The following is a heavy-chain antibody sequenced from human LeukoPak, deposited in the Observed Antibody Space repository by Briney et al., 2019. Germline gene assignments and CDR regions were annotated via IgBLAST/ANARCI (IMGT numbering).Heavy chain of an antibody. J-gene: IGHJ1*01. CDR2: IIPIFGTA. D-gene: IGHD5-24*01. CDR3: VTRGGWLPILHAEYFQH. CDR1: GGTFSSYA. V-gene: IGHV1-69*06. Sequence: GASVEVSCKASGGTFSSYAISWVRQAPGQGLEWMGGIIPIFGTANYAQKFQGRVTITADKSTSTAYMELSSLRSEDTAVYYCVTRGGWLPILHAEYFQHWGQGTLVTVSS.